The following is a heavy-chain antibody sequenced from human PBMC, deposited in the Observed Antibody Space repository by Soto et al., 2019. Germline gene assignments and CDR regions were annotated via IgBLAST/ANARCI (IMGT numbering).Heavy chain of an antibody. V-gene: IGHV3-30*03. CDR1: GFTFSSYG. D-gene: IGHD3-16*01. Sequence: QVQLVESGGGVVQPGRSLRLSCAASGFTFSSYGMHWVRQAPGKGLEWVALISNDGSNKYYVDSVKGRCTISRDNSKNTLNLQMNSRRAEDTAVYYCGGGHYFSDYWGQGTLITVSS. CDR3: GGGHYFSDY. CDR2: ISNDGSNK. J-gene: IGHJ4*02.